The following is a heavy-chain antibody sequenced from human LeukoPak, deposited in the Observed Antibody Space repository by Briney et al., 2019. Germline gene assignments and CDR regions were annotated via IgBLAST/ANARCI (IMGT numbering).Heavy chain of an antibody. Sequence: SGGSLRLSCAVSGFTFSSYGMSWVRQAPGKGLEWVSVISGSGGSTYYADPVKGRFTISRDNAKNSLYLQMNSLRAEDTAVYYCARAAGYDYWGQGTLVTVSS. CDR3: ARAAGYDY. J-gene: IGHJ4*02. CDR2: ISGSGGST. CDR1: GFTFSSYG. D-gene: IGHD6-13*01. V-gene: IGHV3-23*01.